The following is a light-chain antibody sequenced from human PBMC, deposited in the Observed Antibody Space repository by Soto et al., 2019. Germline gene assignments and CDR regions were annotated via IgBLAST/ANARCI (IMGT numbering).Light chain of an antibody. CDR1: QSITNN. CDR3: QHYNNWPPCA. CDR2: GAS. Sequence: EIVMTQSPASLSVSPGGRATLSCRASQSITNNLAWYQQKPGQAPRLLIYGASARATGVPARFSGSGSATEFTLTISSLQSEDSAVYYCQHYNNWPPCAFGQGTKVEIK. V-gene: IGKV3-15*01. J-gene: IGKJ1*01.